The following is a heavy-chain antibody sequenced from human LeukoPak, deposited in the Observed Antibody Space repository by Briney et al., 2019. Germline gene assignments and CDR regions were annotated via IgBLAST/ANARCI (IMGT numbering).Heavy chain of an antibody. CDR2: ISSSSSYI. V-gene: IGHV3-21*01. D-gene: IGHD5-12*01. CDR1: GFTFSSYS. J-gene: IGHJ4*02. CDR3: ARDEDSGYEAFDY. Sequence: TGGSLRLSCAASGFTFSSYSMNWVRQAPGKGLEWVSSISSSSSYIYYADSVKGRFTISRDNAKNSLYLQMNSLRAEDTAVYYCARDEDSGYEAFDYWGQGTLVTVSS.